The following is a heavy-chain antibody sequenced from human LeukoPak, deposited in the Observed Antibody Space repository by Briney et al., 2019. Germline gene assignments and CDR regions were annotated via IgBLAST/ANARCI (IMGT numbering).Heavy chain of an antibody. V-gene: IGHV4-34*01. Sequence: SETLSLTCAVYGGSFSGYYWSWIRQPPGKGLEWIGEINHSGSTNYNPSLKSRVTISVDTSKNQFFLKLSSVTAADTAVYYCASLGEIVVVPAANAYWFDPWGQGTLVTVSS. CDR1: GGSFSGYY. CDR3: ASLGEIVVVPAANAYWFDP. J-gene: IGHJ5*02. D-gene: IGHD2-2*01. CDR2: INHSGST.